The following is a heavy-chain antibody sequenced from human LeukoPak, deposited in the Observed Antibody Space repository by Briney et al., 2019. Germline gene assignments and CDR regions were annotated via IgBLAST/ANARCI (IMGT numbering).Heavy chain of an antibody. CDR2: INHSGST. CDR1: GGSFSGYY. V-gene: IGHV4-34*01. D-gene: IGHD1-26*01. CDR3: GATTDY. J-gene: IGHJ4*02. Sequence: SETLSLTCAVYGGSFSGYYWSWIRQPPGKGPEWIGEINHSGSTNYNPSLKSRVTISVDTSKNQFSLKLSSVTAADTAVYYCGATTDYWGQGTLVTVSS.